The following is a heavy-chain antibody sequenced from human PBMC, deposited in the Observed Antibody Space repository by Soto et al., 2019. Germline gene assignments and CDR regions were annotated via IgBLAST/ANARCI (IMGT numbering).Heavy chain of an antibody. V-gene: IGHV3-48*02. CDR2: ISSRGGTI. CDR3: ARLSVRYCSGGSCSQDDY. J-gene: IGHJ4*02. Sequence: EVQLVESGGGLVQPGGSVRLSCAASGFTFSTYSMNLVRQAPGKRLEGVSFISSRGGTIYYADSVKGRCPISRDNAKNSRYLQMNSLSDEDRAVYYCARLSVRYCSGGSCSQDDYWGQGTVVTVS. CDR1: GFTFSTYS. D-gene: IGHD2-15*01.